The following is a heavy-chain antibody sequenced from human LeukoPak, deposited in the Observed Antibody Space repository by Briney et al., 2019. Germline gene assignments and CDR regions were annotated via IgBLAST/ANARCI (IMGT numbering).Heavy chain of an antibody. CDR1: GFTFSSYA. CDR3: AKDRVINYYDSSGYWGAFDI. CDR2: ISGSGGST. V-gene: IGHV3-23*01. Sequence: GGSLRLSCAASGFTFSSYAMSWVRQAPGKGLEWVSAISGSGGSTYYADPVKGRFTISRDNSKNTLYLQMNSLRAEDTAVYYCAKDRVINYYDSSGYWGAFDIWGQGTMVTVSS. J-gene: IGHJ3*02. D-gene: IGHD3-22*01.